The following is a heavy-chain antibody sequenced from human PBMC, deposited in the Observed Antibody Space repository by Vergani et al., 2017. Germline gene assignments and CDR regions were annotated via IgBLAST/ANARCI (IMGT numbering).Heavy chain of an antibody. CDR1: GFTFSSYS. V-gene: IGHV3-21*01. D-gene: IGHD2-2*01. CDR3: ARVSRAYCSSTSCYAFDI. CDR2: ISSSSSYI. J-gene: IGHJ3*02. Sequence: DVQLVESGGGLVKPGGSLRLSCAASGFTFSSYSMNWVRQAPGKGLEWVSSISSSSSYIYYADSVKGRFTISRDNAKNSLYLQMNSLRAEDTAVYYCARVSRAYCSSTSCYAFDIWGQGTMVTVSS.